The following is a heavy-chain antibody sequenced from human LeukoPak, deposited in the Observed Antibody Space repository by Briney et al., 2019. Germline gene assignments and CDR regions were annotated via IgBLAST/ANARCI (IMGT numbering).Heavy chain of an antibody. D-gene: IGHD3-16*01. J-gene: IGHJ6*03. CDR3: ARGGGAYYYYYYMDV. Sequence: GGSLRLSCAASGFTVSSNYMSWVRQAPGKGLEWVSAISGSGGSTYYADSVKGRFTISRDNSKNTLYLQMNSLRAEDTALYYCARGGGAYYYYYYMDVWGKGTTVTVSS. V-gene: IGHV3-23*01. CDR1: GFTVSSNY. CDR2: ISGSGGST.